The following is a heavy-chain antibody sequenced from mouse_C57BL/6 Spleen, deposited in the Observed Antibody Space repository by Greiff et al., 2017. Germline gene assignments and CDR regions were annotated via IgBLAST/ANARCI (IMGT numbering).Heavy chain of an antibody. V-gene: IGHV1-81*01. CDR2: IYPRSGNT. Sequence: VQLQQSGAELARPGASVKLSCKASGYTFTSYGISWVQQRTGQGLEWIGEIYPRSGNTYYNEKFKGKATLTADKSSSTDYMELRSLTSEDAAVYFCARELRLPSPYCDYWGQGTTLKVSS. CDR3: ARELRLPSPYCDY. J-gene: IGHJ2*01. D-gene: IGHD3-2*02. CDR1: GYTFTSYG.